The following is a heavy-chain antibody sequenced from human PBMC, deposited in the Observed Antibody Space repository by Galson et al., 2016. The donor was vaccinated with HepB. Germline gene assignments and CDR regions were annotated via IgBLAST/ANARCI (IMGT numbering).Heavy chain of an antibody. V-gene: IGHV1-18*01. D-gene: IGHD3-16*01. Sequence: SVKVSCKASGYTFGNYDVSWVRQAPGQGLEWMGRVSGYNGNTDYGQKVQGRVTMSIETSTNTAYMDLRSLGFADTAVYFCAGTDGGSDAFEVWGRGTVVTVSS. J-gene: IGHJ3*01. CDR2: VSGYNGNT. CDR1: GYTFGNYD. CDR3: AGTDGGSDAFEV.